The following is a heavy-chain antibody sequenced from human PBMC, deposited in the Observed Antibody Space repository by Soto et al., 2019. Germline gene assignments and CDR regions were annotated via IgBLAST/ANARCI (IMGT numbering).Heavy chain of an antibody. CDR2: ISINGGST. CDR3: VKGEFYYDSSAYYPFDS. D-gene: IGHD3-22*01. Sequence: PGGSLRLSCSASGFTFGSYAMHWVRQAPGKGLEYVSSISINGGSTHYADSVKGRFTISRDNSRNTQYLQMSSLRADDTAVYYCVKGEFYYDSSAYYPFDSWGQGTLVTVSS. J-gene: IGHJ4*02. CDR1: GFTFGSYA. V-gene: IGHV3-64D*06.